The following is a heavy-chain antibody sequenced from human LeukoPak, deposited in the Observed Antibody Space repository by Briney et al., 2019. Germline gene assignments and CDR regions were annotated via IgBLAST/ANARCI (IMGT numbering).Heavy chain of an antibody. Sequence: GGSLRLSCAASGFTFSSYSMNWVRQAPGKGLEWVSSISSSSSYIYYADSVKGRFTISRDNAKNTLYLQMNSLRAEDTAVHYCARGGPLGFDYWGQGTLVTVSS. V-gene: IGHV3-21*01. CDR3: ARGGPLGFDY. CDR1: GFTFSSYS. CDR2: ISSSSSYI. J-gene: IGHJ4*02. D-gene: IGHD1-14*01.